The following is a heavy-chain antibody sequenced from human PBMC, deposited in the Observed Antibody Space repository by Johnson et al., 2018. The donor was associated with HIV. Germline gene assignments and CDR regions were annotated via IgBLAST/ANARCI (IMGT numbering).Heavy chain of an antibody. CDR2: IRYDGSNQ. J-gene: IGHJ3*02. Sequence: QMQLVESGGGVVQPGRSLRLSCAASGFTFSSYGMHWVRQAPGKGLEWVAFIRYDGSNQYYADSVKGRLTISRDNSKNTLYLQMNILRAEDTAVYYCASDSSGYDERGEKDAFDIWGQGTMVTVSS. V-gene: IGHV3-33*08. D-gene: IGHD3-22*01. CDR1: GFTFSSYG. CDR3: ASDSSGYDERGEKDAFDI.